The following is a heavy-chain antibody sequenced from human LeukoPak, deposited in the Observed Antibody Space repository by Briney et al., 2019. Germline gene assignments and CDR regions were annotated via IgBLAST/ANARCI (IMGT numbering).Heavy chain of an antibody. J-gene: IGHJ5*02. CDR2: IYYSGST. CDR3: ARDLSLRAQQLSSYWFDP. CDR1: GGSISSYY. Sequence: SETLSLTCTVSGGSISSYYWSWIRQPPGKGLEWIGYIYYSGSTNYNPSLKSRVTISVDTSKNQFSLKLSSVTAADTAVYYCARDLSLRAQQLSSYWFDPWGQGTLVTVSS. V-gene: IGHV4-59*01. D-gene: IGHD6-13*01.